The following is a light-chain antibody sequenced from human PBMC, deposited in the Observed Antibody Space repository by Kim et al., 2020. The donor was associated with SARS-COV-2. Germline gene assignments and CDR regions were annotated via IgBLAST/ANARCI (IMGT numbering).Light chain of an antibody. CDR3: QQYGRSLT. V-gene: IGKV3-20*01. CDR2: GAS. Sequence: ESVLTQSPGTLSLSPGQRATLSCRASQSVTYNSFLAWYQQKPGQAPRLLIYGASTRATGIPDMFSGSGSGTDFTLTISRLEPEDFAVYYCQQYGRSLTFGQGTRLEIK. J-gene: IGKJ5*01. CDR1: QSVTYNSF.